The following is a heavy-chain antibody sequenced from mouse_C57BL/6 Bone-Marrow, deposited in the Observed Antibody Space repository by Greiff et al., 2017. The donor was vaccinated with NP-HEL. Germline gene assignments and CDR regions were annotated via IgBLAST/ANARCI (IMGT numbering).Heavy chain of an antibody. V-gene: IGHV2-9*01. J-gene: IGHJ3*01. CDR3: AKQVYYGSSWFAY. CDR2: IWGGGST. CDR1: GFSLTSYG. D-gene: IGHD1-1*01. Sequence: VQGVESGPGLVAPSQSLSITCTVSGFSLTSYGVDWVRQPPGKGLEWLGVIWGGGSTNYNSALMSRMSISTDNYKSQVFLKMNSLQTYDTAMDYCAKQVYYGSSWFAYWGQGTLVTVSA.